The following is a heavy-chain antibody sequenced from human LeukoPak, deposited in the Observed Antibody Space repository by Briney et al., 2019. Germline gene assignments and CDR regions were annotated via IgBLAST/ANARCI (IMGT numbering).Heavy chain of an antibody. V-gene: IGHV4-59*01. CDR2: IYSSGSS. CDR1: PDSINSYY. J-gene: IGHJ3*01. CDR3: ARGRVVVVPAAYGAFAL. D-gene: IGHD2-2*01. Sequence: SETLSLNCAVSPDSINSYYLSWIRQPPGRGLRWLGHIYSSGSSTYNPSLRGRVTISVDMSKNQFSLQLTSVTAADTAVYYCARGRVVVVPAAYGAFALWGQGKMVTVSS.